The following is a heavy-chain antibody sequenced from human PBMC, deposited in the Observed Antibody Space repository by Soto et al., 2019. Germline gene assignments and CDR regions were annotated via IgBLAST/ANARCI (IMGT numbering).Heavy chain of an antibody. V-gene: IGHV1-2*02. D-gene: IGHD5-18*01. J-gene: IGHJ6*02. CDR1: GYTFTGYY. Sequence: QVQLVQSGAEVKKPGASVKVSCKASGYTFTGYYMHWVRQAPGQGLEWMGWINPNSGGTNYAQKLQGKITKSRDTSIRIEYMERSRLRSADTAVYYCASDLGKWIELWSYYYSYGMDGWGQGTTVTVSS. CDR2: INPNSGGT. CDR3: ASDLGKWIELWSYYYSYGMDG.